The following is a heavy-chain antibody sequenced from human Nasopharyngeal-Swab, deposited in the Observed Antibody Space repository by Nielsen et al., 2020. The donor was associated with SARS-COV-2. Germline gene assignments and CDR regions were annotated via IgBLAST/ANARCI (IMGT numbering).Heavy chain of an antibody. Sequence: GESLKISCAASGFIFSSYAMHWVRQAPGKGLEWVAVIWYDGSNKYYADSVKGRFTISRDNSKNTLYLQMNSLRAEDTAVYYCAREPDSSSWSTNWFDPWGQGTLVTVSS. CDR1: GFIFSSYA. J-gene: IGHJ5*02. CDR3: AREPDSSSWSTNWFDP. D-gene: IGHD6-13*01. V-gene: IGHV3-33*08. CDR2: IWYDGSNK.